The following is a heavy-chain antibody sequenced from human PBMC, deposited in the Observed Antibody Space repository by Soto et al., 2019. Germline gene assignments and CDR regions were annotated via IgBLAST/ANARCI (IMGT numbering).Heavy chain of an antibody. CDR1: GFTFSSYN. V-gene: IGHV3-48*02. J-gene: IGHJ5*02. CDR3: ARDYGFYGSGSYPNWFDP. CDR2: ISTSSSTI. Sequence: GGSLRLSCAASGFTFSSYNMNWVRQAPGKGLEWVSYISTSSSTIYYADSVKGRLTISRDNAKNSLYLQMNSLRDEDTAVYYCARDYGFYGSGSYPNWFDPWGQGTQVTVSS. D-gene: IGHD3-10*01.